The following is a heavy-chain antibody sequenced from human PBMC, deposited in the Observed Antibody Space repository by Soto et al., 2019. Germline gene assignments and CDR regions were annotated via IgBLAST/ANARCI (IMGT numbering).Heavy chain of an antibody. J-gene: IGHJ4*02. CDR2: IIPIFGTA. D-gene: IGHD2-2*01. CDR3: AIASDIVVVPAAEIDY. Sequence: SVKVSCKASGGTFSSYAISWVRQAPGQGLEWMGGIIPIFGTANYAQKFQGRVTITADESTSIAYMELSSLRSEDTAVYYCAIASDIVVVPAAEIDYWGQGTLVTVSS. CDR1: GGTFSSYA. V-gene: IGHV1-69*13.